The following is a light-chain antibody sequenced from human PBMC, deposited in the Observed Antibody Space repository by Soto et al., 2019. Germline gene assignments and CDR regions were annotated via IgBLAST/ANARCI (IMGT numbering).Light chain of an antibody. CDR1: QSVSNY. CDR3: LQRSKWPLT. Sequence: EIVLTQSPATLSLSPGERATLSYRASQSVSNYLAWYQQKPGQAPRLFIYDASNRATGIPARFSGSGSGTDFTLTISSLEPEDFAVYYCLQRSKWPLTFGRGTKVEIK. J-gene: IGKJ4*01. V-gene: IGKV3-11*01. CDR2: DAS.